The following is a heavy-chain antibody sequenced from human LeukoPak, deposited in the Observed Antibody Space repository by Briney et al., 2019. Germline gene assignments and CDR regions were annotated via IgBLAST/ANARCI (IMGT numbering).Heavy chain of an antibody. Sequence: GESLQISCKGSGYSFTSYWIGWVRQMPGTGLEWMGIIYPGDSDTRYSPSFQGQVTISADKSISTAYLQWSSLKASDTAMYYCARSSGDYVLNLHFWGQDTLVTVSS. V-gene: IGHV5-51*01. D-gene: IGHD4-17*01. CDR2: IYPGDSDT. CDR1: GYSFTSYW. CDR3: ARSSGDYVLNLHF. J-gene: IGHJ1*01.